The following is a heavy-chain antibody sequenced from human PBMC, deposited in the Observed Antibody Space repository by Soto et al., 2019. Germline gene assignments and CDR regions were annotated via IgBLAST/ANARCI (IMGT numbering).Heavy chain of an antibody. CDR1: GDSVSSNSAA. CDR3: AGTTSHQWYYMDV. D-gene: IGHD1-7*01. J-gene: IGHJ6*03. CDR2: TYYRSRWYN. Sequence: SQTLSLTCVISGDSVSSNSAAWNWIRLSPSRGLEWLARTYYRSRWYNDYAVSVRSRITVNPDTSKIQFSLQLTSVTPEDTAVYYCAGTTSHQWYYMDVWGKGTTVTVSS. V-gene: IGHV6-1*01.